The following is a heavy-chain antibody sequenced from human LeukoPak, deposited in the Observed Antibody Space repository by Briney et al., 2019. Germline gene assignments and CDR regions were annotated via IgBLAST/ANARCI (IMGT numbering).Heavy chain of an antibody. CDR1: GGSISSYY. Sequence: KPSETLSLTCTVSGGSISSYYWSWIRQPPGKGLEWIGYIYYSGSTNYNPSLKSRVTISVDTSKNQFSLKLSSVTAADTAVYYCARALRNTAMVTDYWGQGTLVTVSS. J-gene: IGHJ4*02. V-gene: IGHV4-59*01. D-gene: IGHD5-18*01. CDR2: IYYSGST. CDR3: ARALRNTAMVTDY.